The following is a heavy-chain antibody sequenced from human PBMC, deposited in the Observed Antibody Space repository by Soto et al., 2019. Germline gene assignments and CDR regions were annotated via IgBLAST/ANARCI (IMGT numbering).Heavy chain of an antibody. Sequence: RQAPGQWLEWIGLISAYNGNTNYAQKLQGRVTMTTDTSTSTAYMELRSLRSDDTAVYYCARMSGWYLFFWGQGTLVTVSS. D-gene: IGHD6-19*01. J-gene: IGHJ4*02. CDR2: ISAYNGNT. CDR3: ARMSGWYLFF. V-gene: IGHV1-18*01.